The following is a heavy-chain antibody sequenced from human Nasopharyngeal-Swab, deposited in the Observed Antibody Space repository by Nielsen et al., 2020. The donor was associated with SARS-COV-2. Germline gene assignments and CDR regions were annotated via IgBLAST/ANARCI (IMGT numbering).Heavy chain of an antibody. J-gene: IGHJ5*02. V-gene: IGHV1-18*01. CDR2: ISVYNGNT. CDR3: ARVSPPPYYYGSGSNWFDP. Sequence: SVKVSCKASGYSFTSYGISWVRQAPGQGLEWMGWISVYNGNTKYAQKLQGRVTMTTDTSTSTAYMELRSLRSDDTAVYYCARVSPPPYYYGSGSNWFDPWGQGTLVTVSS. CDR1: GYSFTSYG. D-gene: IGHD3-10*01.